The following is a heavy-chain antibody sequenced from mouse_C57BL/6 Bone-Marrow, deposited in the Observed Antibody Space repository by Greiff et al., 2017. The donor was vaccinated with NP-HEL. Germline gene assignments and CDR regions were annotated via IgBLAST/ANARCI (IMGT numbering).Heavy chain of an antibody. Sequence: EVKLQESGPELVKPGASVKISCKASGYSFTGYYMNWVKQSPEKSLEWIGEINPSTGGTTYNQKFKAKATLTVDKSSSTAYMQLKSLTSEDSAVYYCARGGTAKAMDYWGQGTSVTVSS. CDR2: INPSTGGT. CDR1: GYSFTGYY. D-gene: IGHD2-14*01. CDR3: ARGGTAKAMDY. J-gene: IGHJ4*01. V-gene: IGHV1-42*01.